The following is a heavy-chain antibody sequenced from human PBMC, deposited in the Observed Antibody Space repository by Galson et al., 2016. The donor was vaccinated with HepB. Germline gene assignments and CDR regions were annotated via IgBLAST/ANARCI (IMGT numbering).Heavy chain of an antibody. CDR3: ATLNEGYNFSSFNY. J-gene: IGHJ4*02. V-gene: IGHV1-69*06. D-gene: IGHD5-24*01. CDR2: IIHLFGTT. CDR1: GGTFINYA. Sequence: SVKVSCKASGGTFINYAISWVRQTPGQGLEWMGGIIHLFGTTTYIQKFQGRLTITADKSTSTAYMELSSLRSEDTAVYYCATLNEGYNFSSFNYWGQGTMVTVSS.